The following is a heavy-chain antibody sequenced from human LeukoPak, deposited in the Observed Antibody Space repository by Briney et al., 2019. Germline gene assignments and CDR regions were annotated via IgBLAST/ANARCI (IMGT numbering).Heavy chain of an antibody. CDR2: IYYSGST. CDR1: GGSISSYY. CDR3: ARDLGGVGGFDY. J-gene: IGHJ4*02. D-gene: IGHD3-10*01. V-gene: IGHV4-59*01. Sequence: LETLSLTCTVSGGSISSYYWSWIRQPPGKGLEWIGYIYYSGSTNYNPSLKSRVTISVDTSKNRFSLKLSSVTAADTAVYYCARDLGGVGGFDYWGQGTLVTVSS.